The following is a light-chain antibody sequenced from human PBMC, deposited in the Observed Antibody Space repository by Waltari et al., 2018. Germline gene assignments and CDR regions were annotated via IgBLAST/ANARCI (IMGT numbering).Light chain of an antibody. Sequence: QSVLTQPPSVSEAPRQRVTISCSGSSSNIGNNAVNLYQQLPGKAPKLLIYYDDLLPSGVSDRFSGSKSGTSASLAISGLQSEDEADYYCAAWDDSLSGLVFGGGTKLTVL. V-gene: IGLV1-36*01. CDR1: SSNIGNNA. CDR3: AAWDDSLSGLV. CDR2: YDD. J-gene: IGLJ2*01.